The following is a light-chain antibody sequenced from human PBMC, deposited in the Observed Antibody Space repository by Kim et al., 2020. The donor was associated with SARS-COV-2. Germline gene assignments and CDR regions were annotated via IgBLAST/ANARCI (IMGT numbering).Light chain of an antibody. J-gene: IGLJ2*01. V-gene: IGLV3-1*01. CDR3: QAWDSNTVV. Sequence: VSPRQTASIICSGDKLGDKYASWYQQKPGQSPVVVIYQGKNRPSGIPERFSGSSSGNTATLTISETQAMDEADYYCQAWDSNTVVFGGGTQLTVL. CDR2: QGK. CDR1: KLGDKY.